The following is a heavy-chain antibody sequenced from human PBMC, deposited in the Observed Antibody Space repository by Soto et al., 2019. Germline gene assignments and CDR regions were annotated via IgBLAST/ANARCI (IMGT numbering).Heavy chain of an antibody. CDR3: ARDQGYYDFWSGPKRYYYGMDV. D-gene: IGHD3-3*01. J-gene: IGHJ6*02. CDR2: IYPGDSDT. V-gene: IGHV5-51*01. CDR1: GYSFTSYW. Sequence: GESLKISCKGSGYSFTSYWIGWVRQMPGKGLEWMGIIYPGDSDTRYSPSFQGQVTISADKSISTAYLQWSRLRSDDTAVYYCARDQGYYDFWSGPKRYYYGMDVWGQGTTVTVSS.